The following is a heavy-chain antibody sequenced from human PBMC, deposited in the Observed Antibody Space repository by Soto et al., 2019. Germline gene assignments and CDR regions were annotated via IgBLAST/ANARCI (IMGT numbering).Heavy chain of an antibody. J-gene: IGHJ5*02. CDR1: GGTFSSCA. CDR3: ARDKSGSGLNRFDP. Sequence: SVKVSCKASGGTFSSCAISWVRQAPGQGLEWMGGIIPIFGTANYAQKFQGRVTITADESTSTAYMELSSLKAEDTAVYYCARDKSGSGLNRFDPWGQGTLVT. CDR2: IIPIFGTA. D-gene: IGHD2-15*01. V-gene: IGHV1-69*13.